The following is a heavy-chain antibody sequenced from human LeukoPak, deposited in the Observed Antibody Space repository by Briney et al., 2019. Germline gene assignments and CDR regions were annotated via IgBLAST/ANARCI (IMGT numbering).Heavy chain of an antibody. CDR1: GGSISSYY. V-gene: IGHV4-4*07. CDR3: ARDVGPGQWDWFDP. J-gene: IGHJ5*02. Sequence: PSETLSLTCTVSGGSISSYYWSWIRQPAGKGLEWIGRIYTSGSTNYNPFLKSRVTMSVDTSKNQFSLKLSSVTAADTAVYYCARDVGPGQWDWFDPWGQGTLVTVSS. CDR2: IYTSGST. D-gene: IGHD1-26*01.